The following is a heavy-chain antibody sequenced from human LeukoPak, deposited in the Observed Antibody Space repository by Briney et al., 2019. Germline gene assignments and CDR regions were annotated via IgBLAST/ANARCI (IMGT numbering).Heavy chain of an antibody. CDR2: IGGSGGYT. D-gene: IGHD6-19*01. CDR3: ARDLPRWGGSGWRVTDAFDI. V-gene: IGHV3-23*01. CDR1: RFTFNTYA. Sequence: GGSLRLSCAASRFTFNTYAMSWVRQAPGKGLEWVSTIGGSGGYTYYADSVKGRFTISRDNSKNTLYLQMNSLRAEDTAIYYCARDLPRWGGSGWRVTDAFDIWGQGTMVTVSS. J-gene: IGHJ3*02.